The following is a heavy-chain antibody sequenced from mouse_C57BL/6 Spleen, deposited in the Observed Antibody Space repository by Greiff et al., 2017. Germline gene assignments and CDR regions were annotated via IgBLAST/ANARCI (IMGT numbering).Heavy chain of an antibody. CDR1: GFNIKDDY. J-gene: IGHJ2*01. CDR3: TTRGVVAVDY. V-gene: IGHV14-4*01. CDR2: IDPENGDT. D-gene: IGHD1-1*01. Sequence: EVQLQQSGAELVRPGASVKLSCTASGFNIKDDYMHWVKQRPEQGLEWIGWIDPENGDTEYASKFQGKATITADTSSNTAYLQLSSLTSEDTAVXYCTTRGVVAVDYWGQGTTLTVSS.